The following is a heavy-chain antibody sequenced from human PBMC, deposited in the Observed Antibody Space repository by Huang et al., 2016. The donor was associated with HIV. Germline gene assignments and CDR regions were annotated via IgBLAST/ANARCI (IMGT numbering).Heavy chain of an antibody. J-gene: IGHJ5*02. D-gene: IGHD4-17*01. Sequence: EVQLVQSGAEVKKPGESLKISCKGSGYMVTKYWIGWVRQMPGKGLEGMGIIYPGDSDTIYSPSFQGQVTISADKSITTAYLQWSSLKASDTAIYYCARHDGARPGWVDNWGQGTLVTVSS. CDR2: IYPGDSDT. CDR3: ARHDGARPGWVDN. V-gene: IGHV5-51*01. CDR1: GYMVTKYW.